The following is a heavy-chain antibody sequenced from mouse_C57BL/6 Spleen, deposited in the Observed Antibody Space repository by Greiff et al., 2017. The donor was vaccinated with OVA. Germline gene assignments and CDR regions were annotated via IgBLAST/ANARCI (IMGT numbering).Heavy chain of an antibody. Sequence: QVQLQQPGAELVRPGSSVKLSCKASGYTFTSYWMHWVKQRPIQGLEWIGNIDPSDSETHYNQKFKDKATLTVDKSSSTAYMQLSSLTSEDSAVYYCARKGDYSSFDDWGQGTTLTVSS. CDR2: IDPSDSET. J-gene: IGHJ2*01. CDR3: ARKGDYSSFDD. V-gene: IGHV1-52*01. CDR1: GYTFTSYW. D-gene: IGHD2-5*01.